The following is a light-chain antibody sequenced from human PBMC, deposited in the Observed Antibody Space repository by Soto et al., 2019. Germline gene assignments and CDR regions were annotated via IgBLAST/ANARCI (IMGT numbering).Light chain of an antibody. CDR1: QDISNY. J-gene: IGKJ4*01. CDR3: QQLSTYPLT. CDR2: AAS. V-gene: IGKV1-9*01. Sequence: DIQMTQSPSSLSASVGDRVTITCQASQDISNYLAWYQQKPGKAPKLLIYAASTLQSGVPSRFSGSGSGTDFTLTISSLQPDDFATYYCQQLSTYPLTFGGGTK.